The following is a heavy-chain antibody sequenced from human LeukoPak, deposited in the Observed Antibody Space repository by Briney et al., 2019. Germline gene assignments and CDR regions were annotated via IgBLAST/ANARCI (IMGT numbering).Heavy chain of an antibody. CDR1: GGSFSGYY. CDR2: INHSGST. D-gene: IGHD4-23*01. V-gene: IGHV4-34*01. CDR3: ARFGFSSVGNDAFDI. Sequence: KPSETLSLTCAVYGGSFSGYYWRWIRQPPGKGLEWIGEINHSGSTNCNPSLKSRVTMSVDTSKNQFSLNLRSVAAADTAVYYCARFGFSSVGNDAFDIWGRGTMVTVSS. J-gene: IGHJ3*02.